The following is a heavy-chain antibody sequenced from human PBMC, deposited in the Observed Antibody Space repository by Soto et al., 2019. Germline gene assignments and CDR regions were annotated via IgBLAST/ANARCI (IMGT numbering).Heavy chain of an antibody. V-gene: IGHV4-39*01. Sequence: QLQLQESGPGLVKPSETLSLTCTVSGGSISSSSYYWGWIRQPPGKGLEWIGSIYYSGSTYYNPSLKSRVTISVDTSKNQFSLKLSSVTAADTAVYYCATPGVYDSSGSWGQGTLVTVSS. CDR1: GGSISSSSYY. D-gene: IGHD3-22*01. CDR2: IYYSGST. CDR3: ATPGVYDSSGS. J-gene: IGHJ4*02.